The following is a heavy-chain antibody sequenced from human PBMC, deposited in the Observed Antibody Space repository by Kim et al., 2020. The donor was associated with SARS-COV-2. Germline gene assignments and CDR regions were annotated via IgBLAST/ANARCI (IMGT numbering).Heavy chain of an antibody. CDR1: GGSISSGSYY. CDR2: IQNSGTT. Sequence: SETLSLTCTVSGGSISSGSYYWGWVRQPPGKGLEWIGSIQNSGTTHYNPSLKSRLTISVDMSNNQFSLKLSSVTAADTAVYYCAPDRGHWYIDLWGRGTLVTVSS. V-gene: IGHV4-39*01. J-gene: IGHJ2*01. CDR3: APDRGHWYIDL.